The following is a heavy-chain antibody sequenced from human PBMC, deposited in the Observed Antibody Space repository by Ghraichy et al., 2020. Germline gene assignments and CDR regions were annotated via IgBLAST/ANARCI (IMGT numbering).Heavy chain of an antibody. CDR2: IYTSGST. Sequence: SETLSLTCTVSGGSISSGSYYWSWIRQPAGKGLEWIGRIYTSGSTNYNPSLKSRVTISVDTSKNQFSLKLSSVTAADTAVYYCARSDLTTIFGVVRWRDSKFDPWGQGTLVTVSS. D-gene: IGHD3-3*01. CDR3: ARSDLTTIFGVVRWRDSKFDP. V-gene: IGHV4-61*02. CDR1: GGSISSGSYY. J-gene: IGHJ5*02.